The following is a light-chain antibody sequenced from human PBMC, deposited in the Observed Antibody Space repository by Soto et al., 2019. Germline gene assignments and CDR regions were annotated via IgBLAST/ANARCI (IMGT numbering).Light chain of an antibody. CDR1: SSDVGSYNL. Sequence: QSALTQPASVSGSPGQSITISCTGTSSDVGSYNLVSWYQHHPGKAPKLMIYEGSKRPSGVSDRFSGSKSGNTASLTISGLQAEDEADYYCCSYAGSRTYVSGTGTKLTVL. V-gene: IGLV2-23*01. J-gene: IGLJ1*01. CDR2: EGS. CDR3: CSYAGSRTYV.